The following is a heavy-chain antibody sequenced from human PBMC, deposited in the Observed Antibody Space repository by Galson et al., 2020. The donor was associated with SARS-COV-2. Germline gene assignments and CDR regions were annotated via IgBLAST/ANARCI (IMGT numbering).Heavy chain of an antibody. CDR1: GGSISNSYYF. D-gene: IGHD6-6*01. J-gene: IGHJ4*02. Sequence: ETSETLSLTCTVSGGSISNSYYFWGWIRQPPGKGLEWIGSIYYSGSTFYTPSLKSRLSISVDTSKNQFSLMLSSVTAADTAVYYCAGLPVPTEYCSSSGFDYWGQGSLVTVSS. CDR2: IYYSGST. V-gene: IGHV4-39*01. CDR3: AGLPVPTEYCSSSGFDY.